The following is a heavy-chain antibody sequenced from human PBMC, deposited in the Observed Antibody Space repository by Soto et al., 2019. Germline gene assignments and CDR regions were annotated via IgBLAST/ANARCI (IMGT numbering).Heavy chain of an antibody. V-gene: IGHV3-23*01. J-gene: IGHJ6*02. Sequence: EVQLLESGGGLVQPGGSLRLSCAASGFTFSSYAMSWVRQAPGKGLEWVSAISGSGGSTYYADSVKGRFTISRDNSKNTRYLQMTSLRAEHTAVYYCAKDGGGYCTNGVCYDYYYYGMDVWGQGTTVTVSS. CDR2: ISGSGGST. CDR3: AKDGGGYCTNGVCYDYYYYGMDV. CDR1: GFTFSSYA. D-gene: IGHD2-8*01.